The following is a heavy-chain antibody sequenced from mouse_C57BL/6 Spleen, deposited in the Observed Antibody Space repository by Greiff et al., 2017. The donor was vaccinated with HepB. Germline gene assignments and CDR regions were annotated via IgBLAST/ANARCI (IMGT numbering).Heavy chain of an antibody. D-gene: IGHD2-1*01. CDR3: AREDGNPWYFDV. CDR1: GYTFTSYW. Sequence: VQLQQPGAELVRPGSSVKLSCKASGYTFTSYWMDWVKQRPGQGLEWIGNIYPSDSETHYNQKFKDKATLTVDKSSSTAYMQLSSLTSEDSAVYYCAREDGNPWYFDVWGTGTTVTVSS. V-gene: IGHV1-61*01. CDR2: IYPSDSET. J-gene: IGHJ1*03.